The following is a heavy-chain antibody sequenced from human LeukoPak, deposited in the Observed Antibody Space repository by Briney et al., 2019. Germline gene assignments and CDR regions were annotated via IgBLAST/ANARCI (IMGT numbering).Heavy chain of an antibody. CDR3: ARGVAARPLDY. J-gene: IGHJ4*02. CDR1: GGSISSGGYY. V-gene: IGHV4-31*03. CDR2: IYYSGST. D-gene: IGHD6-6*01. Sequence: PSQTLSLTCTVSGGSISSGGYYWSWIRQHPGKGLEWIGYIYYSGSTYYNPSLESRVTISVDTSKNQFSLKLSSVTAADTAVYYCARGVAARPLDYWGQGTLVTVSS.